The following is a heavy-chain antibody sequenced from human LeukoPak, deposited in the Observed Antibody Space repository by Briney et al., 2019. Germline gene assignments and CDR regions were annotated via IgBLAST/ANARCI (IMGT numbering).Heavy chain of an antibody. CDR3: ARISQMSDFDH. CDR1: GLTFSSYG. J-gene: IGHJ4*02. Sequence: GGSLRLSCAASGLTFSSYGMHWVRQAPGKGLGWVAVISYDGSNKYYTDSVKGRFTISRDNSKNTLYLQMNSLRAEDTAVYYCARISQMSDFDHWGQGTLVTVSS. CDR2: ISYDGSNK. V-gene: IGHV3-30*03. D-gene: IGHD5-24*01.